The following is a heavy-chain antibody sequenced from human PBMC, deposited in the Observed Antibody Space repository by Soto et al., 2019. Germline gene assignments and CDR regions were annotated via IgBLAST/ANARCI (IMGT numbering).Heavy chain of an antibody. D-gene: IGHD6-13*01. CDR2: INPDNGGT. CDR1: GYTFTGYY. CDR3: ARDLGQQLFDY. V-gene: IGHV1-2*02. J-gene: IGHJ4*02. Sequence: ASVKVSCKASGYTFTGYYMHWVRQAPGQGLEWMGWINPDNGGTNYSQKFQGRVTMTSDTSTSTAYMELRSLRSDDTAVYYCARDLGQQLFDYWGQGTLVTVSS.